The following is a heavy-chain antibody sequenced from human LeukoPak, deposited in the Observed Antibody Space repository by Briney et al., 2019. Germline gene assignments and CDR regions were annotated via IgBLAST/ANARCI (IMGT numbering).Heavy chain of an antibody. D-gene: IGHD5-18*01. J-gene: IGHJ3*02. CDR2: IYPGDSDT. Sequence: GESLKISCQGSGSSFTSYWIGWVRQLPGKGLEWMGIIYPGDSDTRYSPSFQGQVTISADKSISTAYLQWSSPKASDTAMYYCALETAPAFDIWGQGTMVTVSS. CDR1: GSSFTSYW. CDR3: ALETAPAFDI. V-gene: IGHV5-51*01.